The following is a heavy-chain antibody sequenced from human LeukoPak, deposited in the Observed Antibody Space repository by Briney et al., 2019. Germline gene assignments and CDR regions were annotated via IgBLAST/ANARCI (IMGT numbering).Heavy chain of an antibody. J-gene: IGHJ4*02. Sequence: GGSLRLSCAASGFTFSSYNINWVRQAPGKGLEWVSSISSSSSYIYYADSVKGRFTISRDNVKNLLYLQMNSLRAEDTAVYYCARVQRGIAVALDYWGQGTLATVSS. D-gene: IGHD6-19*01. V-gene: IGHV3-21*01. CDR1: GFTFSSYN. CDR2: ISSSSSYI. CDR3: ARVQRGIAVALDY.